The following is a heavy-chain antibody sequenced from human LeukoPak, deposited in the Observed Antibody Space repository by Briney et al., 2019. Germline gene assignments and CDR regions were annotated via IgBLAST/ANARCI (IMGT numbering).Heavy chain of an antibody. Sequence: ASVKVSCKASGCTFTSYGISWVRQAPGQGLEWMGWISAYNGNTNYAQKLQGRVTMTTDTSTSTAYMELRSLRSDDTAVYYCALSYYYYYYMDVWGKGTTVTISS. CDR1: GCTFTSYG. D-gene: IGHD3-3*02. J-gene: IGHJ6*03. CDR3: ALSYYYYYYMDV. V-gene: IGHV1-18*01. CDR2: ISAYNGNT.